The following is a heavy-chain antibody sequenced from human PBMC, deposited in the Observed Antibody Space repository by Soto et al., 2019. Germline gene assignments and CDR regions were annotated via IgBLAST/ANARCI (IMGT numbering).Heavy chain of an antibody. D-gene: IGHD6-19*01. CDR2: MNPNSGNT. CDR3: ARRGYSSGSLDY. J-gene: IGHJ4*02. V-gene: IGHV1-8*01. CDR1: GYTFTSYD. Sequence: ASVKVSCKASGYTFTSYDINWVRQATGQGLEWMGWMNPNSGNTGYAQKFQGRVTMTRNTSISTAYMELSSLRSEDTAVYYCARRGYSSGSLDYWGQGTPVTVSS.